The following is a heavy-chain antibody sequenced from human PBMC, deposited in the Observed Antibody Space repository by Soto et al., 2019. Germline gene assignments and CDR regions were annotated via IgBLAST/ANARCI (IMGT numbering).Heavy chain of an antibody. J-gene: IGHJ6*02. CDR1: GVTFSTYA. CDR3: ARAQGDATMLRVGRKNYYYYFGLDV. D-gene: IGHD3-22*01. Sequence: QVQLVDSGGGVVQPGRSLRLSCAASGVTFSTYAMHWVRQAPGKGLEWVALISYDEDNKDYAVSVRGRFTISRDNSENTLYLQMSSLRAEDTEMYYCARAQGDATMLRVGRKNYYYYFGLDVWGRGTTFAVSS. V-gene: IGHV3-30-3*01. CDR2: ISYDEDNK.